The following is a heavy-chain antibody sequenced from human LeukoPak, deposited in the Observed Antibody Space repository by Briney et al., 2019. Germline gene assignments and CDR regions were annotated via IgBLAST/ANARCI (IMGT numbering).Heavy chain of an antibody. J-gene: IGHJ4*02. Sequence: GGSLRLSCAASGFTFSDYYMSWIRQAPGKGLEWVSYISSSGSTIYYADSVKGRFTISRDNSKNTLYLQMNSLRAEDTAVYYCARYHYGTRGYYFDHWGQGTLVTVSS. CDR2: ISSSGSTI. V-gene: IGHV3-11*04. D-gene: IGHD4-17*01. CDR1: GFTFSDYY. CDR3: ARYHYGTRGYYFDH.